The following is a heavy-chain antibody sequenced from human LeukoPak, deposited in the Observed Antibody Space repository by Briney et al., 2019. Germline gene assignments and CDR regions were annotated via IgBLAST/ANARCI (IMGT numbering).Heavy chain of an antibody. CDR1: GGSISSGSYY. D-gene: IGHD3-22*01. Sequence: PSETLSLTRTVSGGSISSGSYYWNWIRQPAGKGLEWIGRIYTSGSTNYNPSLKSRVTISVDTSKNQFSLKLSSVTAADTAVYYCARDLTYYYDSSGFDYWGQGILVTVSS. V-gene: IGHV4-61*02. CDR3: ARDLTYYYDSSGFDY. J-gene: IGHJ4*02. CDR2: IYTSGST.